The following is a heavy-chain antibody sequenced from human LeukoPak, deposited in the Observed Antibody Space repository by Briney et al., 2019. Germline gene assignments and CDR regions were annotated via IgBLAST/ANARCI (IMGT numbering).Heavy chain of an antibody. CDR1: GYTFTSYD. Sequence: ASVKVSCKASGYTFTSYDINWVRQAPGQGLEWMGWISAYNGNTNYAQKLQGRVTMTTDTSTSTAYMELRSLRSDDTAVYYCARVASHSGYDRGGYWGQGTLVTVSS. CDR2: ISAYNGNT. J-gene: IGHJ4*02. V-gene: IGHV1-18*01. D-gene: IGHD5-12*01. CDR3: ARVASHSGYDRGGY.